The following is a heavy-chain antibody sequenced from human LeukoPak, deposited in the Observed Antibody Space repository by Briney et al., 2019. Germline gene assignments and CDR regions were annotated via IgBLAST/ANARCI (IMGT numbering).Heavy chain of an antibody. CDR3: ARQRDYTSGWFDY. Sequence: SETLSLTCTVSGGSISSNSHYWGWVRQPPGKGLEWIGTFYYSGSTYYNPSLKSRVTISVDTSKNQFSLMLSSVTASDTAVYYCARQRDYTSGWFDYWGQGTLVTVSS. CDR2: FYYSGST. D-gene: IGHD6-19*01. J-gene: IGHJ4*02. CDR1: GGSISSNSHY. V-gene: IGHV4-39*01.